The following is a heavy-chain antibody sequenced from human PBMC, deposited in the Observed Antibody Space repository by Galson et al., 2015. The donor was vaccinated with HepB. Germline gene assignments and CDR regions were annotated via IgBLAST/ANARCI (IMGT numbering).Heavy chain of an antibody. CDR2: TYYRSKWYN. CDR3: ARGVNYDILTGYYKGSYYGMDV. J-gene: IGHJ6*02. Sequence: CAISGDSVSSNSAAWNRIGQSPSRGLEWLGRTYYRSKWYNDYAVSVKSRITINPDTSKNQFSLQLNSVTPEDTAVYYCARGVNYDILTGYYKGSYYGMDVWGQGTSVTVSS. D-gene: IGHD3-9*01. V-gene: IGHV6-1*01. CDR1: GDSVSSNSAA.